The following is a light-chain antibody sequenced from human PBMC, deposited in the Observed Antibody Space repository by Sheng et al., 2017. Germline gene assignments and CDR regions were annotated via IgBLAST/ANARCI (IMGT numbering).Light chain of an antibody. CDR3: GTDYGVLTTFVVI. Sequence: QPVLTQPPSASASLGASVTLTCTLSSGYSNSKVDWYQQRPGKSPRFVHASGLRWALWGPGGGGIPDRFSVLASGLNRHLIIKDIKEEDESDYHCGTDYGVLTTFVVIFGGGTRLTVL. CDR1: SGYSNSK. J-gene: IGLJ2*01. V-gene: IGLV9-49*03. CDR2: GLRWALWG.